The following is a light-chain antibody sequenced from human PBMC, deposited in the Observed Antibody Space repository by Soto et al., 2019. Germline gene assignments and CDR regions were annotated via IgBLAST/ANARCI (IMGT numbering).Light chain of an antibody. CDR2: KAS. V-gene: IGKV1-5*03. J-gene: IGKJ1*01. CDR3: QQYNSYSWT. CDR1: QSISSW. Sequence: MTQSPASLSASVGDRVTITCLASQSISSWLAWYQQKPGKAPKLLIYKASSLESGVPSRFSGSGSGTEFTLTISSLQPDDFATYYCQQYNSYSWTFGQGTKVDIK.